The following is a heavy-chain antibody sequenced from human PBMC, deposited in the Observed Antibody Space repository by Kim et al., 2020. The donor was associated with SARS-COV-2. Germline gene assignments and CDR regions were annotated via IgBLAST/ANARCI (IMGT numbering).Heavy chain of an antibody. D-gene: IGHD3-9*01. J-gene: IGHJ3*02. V-gene: IGHV1-3*01. CDR3: ARESVLRYFDWLLYDAFDI. CDR2: INAGNGNT. CDR1: GYTFTSYA. Sequence: ASVKVSCKASGYTFTSYAMHWVRQAPGQRLEWMGWINAGNGNTKYSQKFQGRVTITRDTSAGTAYMELSSLGSEDTAVYYCARESVLRYFDWLLYDAFDIWGQGTMVTVSS.